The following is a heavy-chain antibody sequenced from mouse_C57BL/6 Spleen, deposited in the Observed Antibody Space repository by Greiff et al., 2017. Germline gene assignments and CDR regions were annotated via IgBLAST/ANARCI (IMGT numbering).Heavy chain of an antibody. Sequence: QVQLKESGAELVKPGASVKMSCKASGYTFTSYWITWVKQRPGQGLEWIGDIYPGSGSTNYNEKFKSKATLTVDTSSSTAYMQLSSLTSEDSAVYYCARLDYSNYNYAMDYWGQGTSVTVSS. CDR1: GYTFTSYW. V-gene: IGHV1-55*01. CDR2: IYPGSGST. D-gene: IGHD2-5*01. J-gene: IGHJ4*01. CDR3: ARLDYSNYNYAMDY.